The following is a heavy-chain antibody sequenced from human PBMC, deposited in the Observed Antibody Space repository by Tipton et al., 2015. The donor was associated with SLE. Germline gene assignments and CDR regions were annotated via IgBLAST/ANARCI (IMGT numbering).Heavy chain of an antibody. J-gene: IGHJ4*02. Sequence: TLSLTCAVYGGSFSGYYWSWIRQPPGKGLEWIGEINHSGSTNYNPSLKSRVTISVDTSKNQFSLKLSSVTAADTAVYYCARFDVLLWFRGLDYWGQGTLVTVSS. V-gene: IGHV4-34*01. CDR1: GGSFSGYY. CDR2: INHSGST. CDR3: ARFDVLLWFRGLDY. D-gene: IGHD3-10*01.